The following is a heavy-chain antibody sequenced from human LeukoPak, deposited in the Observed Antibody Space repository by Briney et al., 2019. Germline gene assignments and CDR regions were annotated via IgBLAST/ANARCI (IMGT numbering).Heavy chain of an antibody. V-gene: IGHV1-18*01. Sequence: ASVKVSCKASGGTFSSYAISWVRQAPGQGLEWMVWISAYNGNTKYAQKLQGRVTMTTDTSTSTAYMELRSLRSDDTAVYYCARDVRGIVGMDYFDYWGQGTLVTVSS. CDR3: ARDVRGIVGMDYFDY. D-gene: IGHD3-22*01. CDR2: ISAYNGNT. J-gene: IGHJ4*02. CDR1: GGTFSSYA.